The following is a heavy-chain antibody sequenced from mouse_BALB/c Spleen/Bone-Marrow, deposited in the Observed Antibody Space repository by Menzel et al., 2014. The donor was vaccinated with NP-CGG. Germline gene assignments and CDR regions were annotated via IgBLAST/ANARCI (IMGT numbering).Heavy chain of an antibody. CDR1: GYSFTGYF. D-gene: IGHD2-3*01. V-gene: IGHV1-20*02. CDR2: INPYNGDT. CDR3: ARGGLLRAMDY. Sequence: EVQLVESGPELVKPGASVKISCKASGYSFTGYFMNWVMQSHGKSLEWIGRINPYNGDTFYDQKFKGKATSTVDKSSSTAHVELRSLASEDSAVYYCARGGLLRAMDYWGQGTSVTVSS. J-gene: IGHJ4*01.